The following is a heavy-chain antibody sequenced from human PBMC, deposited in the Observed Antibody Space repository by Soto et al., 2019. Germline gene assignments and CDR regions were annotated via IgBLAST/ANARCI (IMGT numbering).Heavy chain of an antibody. CDR2: ISSSSSYI. CDR3: ARTGTTNAFDI. D-gene: IGHD1-1*01. J-gene: IGHJ3*02. V-gene: IGHV3-21*01. Sequence: GGSLGLACAASGFTFRSYSMSWIRQAPGKGLEWVSSISSSSSYIYYADSVKGRFTISRDNAKNSLYLQMNSLRAEDTAVYYCARTGTTNAFDIWGQGTMVTVPS. CDR1: GFTFRSYS.